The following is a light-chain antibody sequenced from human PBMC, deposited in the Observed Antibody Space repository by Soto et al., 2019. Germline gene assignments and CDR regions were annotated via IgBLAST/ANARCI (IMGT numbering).Light chain of an antibody. CDR1: SSDLGSYDL. Sequence: QSALTQPASVSGSPGQSITISCTGTSSDLGSYDLVSWFQQHPGKAPKLMLYEVSQRPSGVSHRFSGSKSGNTASLTISGLLDEDEADYYCCSYAHGNTAVFGGGTQLTVL. CDR2: EVS. CDR3: CSYAHGNTAV. V-gene: IGLV2-23*02. J-gene: IGLJ7*01.